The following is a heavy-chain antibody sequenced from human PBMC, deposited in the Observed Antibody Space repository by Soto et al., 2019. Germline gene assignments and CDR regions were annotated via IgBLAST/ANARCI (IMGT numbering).Heavy chain of an antibody. CDR3: ARVVVDYYYYYMDV. V-gene: IGHV3-7*01. D-gene: IGHD2-15*01. CDR1: GFTFSSYW. CDR2: IKQDGSEK. Sequence: VQLVESGGGLVQPGGSLRLSCAASGFTFSSYWMSWVRQAPGKGLEWVANIKQDGSEKYYVDSVKGRFTISRDNAKNSLYLQMNSLRAEDTAVYYCARVVVDYYYYYMDVWGKGTTVTVSS. J-gene: IGHJ6*03.